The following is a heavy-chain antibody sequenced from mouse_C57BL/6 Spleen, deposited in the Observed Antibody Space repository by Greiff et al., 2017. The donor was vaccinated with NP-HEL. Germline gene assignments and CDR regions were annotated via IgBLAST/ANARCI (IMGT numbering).Heavy chain of an antibody. CDR1: GYTFTSYW. V-gene: IGHV1-69*01. CDR3: ARSNDGYYEYFDV. J-gene: IGHJ1*03. CDR2: IDPSDSYT. Sequence: VQLQQSGAELVMPGASVKLSCKASGYTFTSYWMHWVKQRPGQGLEWIGEIDPSDSYTNYNQKFKGKSTLTVDKSSSTAYMQLSSLTSEDSAVYYCARSNDGYYEYFDVWGTGTTVTVSS. D-gene: IGHD2-3*01.